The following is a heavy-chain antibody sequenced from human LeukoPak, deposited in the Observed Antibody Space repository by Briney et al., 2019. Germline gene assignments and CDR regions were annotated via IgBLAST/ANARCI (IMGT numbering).Heavy chain of an antibody. J-gene: IGHJ6*04. Sequence: PGRSLRLSCAASGFTFSSYAMHWVRQAPGKGLEWVAVISYDGSNKYYADSVKGRFTISRGNSKNTLYLQMNSLRAEDTAVYYCARPYGSGSEYYYYGMDVWGKGTTVTVSS. CDR1: GFTFSSYA. CDR3: ARPYGSGSEYYYYGMDV. CDR2: ISYDGSNK. V-gene: IGHV3-30*04. D-gene: IGHD3-10*01.